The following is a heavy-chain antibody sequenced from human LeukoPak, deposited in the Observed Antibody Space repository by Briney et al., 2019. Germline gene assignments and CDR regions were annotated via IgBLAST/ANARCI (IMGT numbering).Heavy chain of an antibody. CDR2: IIPIPGLA. Sequence: ASVKVSCKASGGTFSSYAISWVRQAPGQGLEWMGRIIPIPGLANYAQKFQGRVTITADKSTSTAYMELSSLRSEDTAVYYCARDTSSSWYYYWFDPWGQGTLVTVSS. CDR1: GGTFSSYA. CDR3: ARDTSSSWYYYWFDP. J-gene: IGHJ5*02. V-gene: IGHV1-69*04. D-gene: IGHD6-13*01.